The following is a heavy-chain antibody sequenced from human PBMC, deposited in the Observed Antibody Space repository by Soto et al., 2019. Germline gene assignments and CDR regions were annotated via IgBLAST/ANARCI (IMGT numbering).Heavy chain of an antibody. V-gene: IGHV1-46*03. D-gene: IGHD6-13*01. CDR1: GYTFTSYY. CDR2: INPSGGST. Sequence: QVQLVQSGAEVKKPGASVKVSCKASGYTFTSYYMDWVRLAPGQGLEWMGIINPSGGSTTYAQEFQGRITMTRDTSTSTVYMELSSLRSEDTAIYYCAREGLAAGVADVWGQGTTVTVSS. CDR3: AREGLAAGVADV. J-gene: IGHJ6*02.